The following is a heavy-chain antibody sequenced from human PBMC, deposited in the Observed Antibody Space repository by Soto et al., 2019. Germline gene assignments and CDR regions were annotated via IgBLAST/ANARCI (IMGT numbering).Heavy chain of an antibody. CDR3: ARGYCSSNSCYHNWFDP. J-gene: IGHJ5*02. CDR2: MNPNSGNT. V-gene: IGHV1-8*01. CDR1: GCPFTSYD. Sequence: XSVKVSCKASGCPFTSYDINWVRQATGQGLEWMGWMNPNSGNTGYAQKFQCRVTMTRNTSISTAYMELSSLRSEDTAVYYCARGYCSSNSCYHNWFDPWGQGTLVTVSS. D-gene: IGHD2-2*01.